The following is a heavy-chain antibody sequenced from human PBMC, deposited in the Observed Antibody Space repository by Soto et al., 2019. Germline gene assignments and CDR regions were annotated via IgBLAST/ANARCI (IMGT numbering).Heavy chain of an antibody. CDR2: VYWHDDK. D-gene: IGHD3-9*01. V-gene: IGHV2-5*01. CDR3: GHSHFEILTGPFDS. CDR1: GFSLTNTGVT. J-gene: IGHJ5*01. Sequence: QITLKESGPSLVKPTQTLTLTCTFSGFSLTNTGVTVGWIRQPPGKALEWLALVYWHDDKRYNPSLRNRLTIAKDTSKNRVVLTLANVCPVDTATYYCGHSHFEILTGPFDSWGRGTLVTVSS.